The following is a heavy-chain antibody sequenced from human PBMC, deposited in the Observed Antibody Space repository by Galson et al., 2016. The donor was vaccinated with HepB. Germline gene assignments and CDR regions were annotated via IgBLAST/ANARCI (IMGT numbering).Heavy chain of an antibody. Sequence: SLRLPCAASGFSVSSNFVSWVRQSPGKGLEWVSVVYTGGSTYYADSVKGRFTISRDNSKNMLYLQMNSLRAEDTAVYYCARAIAAAGNFDYWGQGTLVTVSS. CDR2: VYTGGST. V-gene: IGHV3-53*01. D-gene: IGHD6-13*01. CDR1: GFSVSSNF. J-gene: IGHJ4*02. CDR3: ARAIAAAGNFDY.